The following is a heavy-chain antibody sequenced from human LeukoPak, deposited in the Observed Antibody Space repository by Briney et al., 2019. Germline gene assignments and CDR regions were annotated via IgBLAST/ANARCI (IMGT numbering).Heavy chain of an antibody. CDR2: IYYSGNT. CDR1: GGSVSSGSYY. V-gene: IGHV4-61*01. J-gene: IGHJ4*02. CDR3: AREGLATMIRGVIPY. Sequence: SETLPLTCTVSGGSVSSGSYYWSWIRQPPGKGLEWIGYIYYSGNTNYNPSLKSRVTISVDTSKNQFSLKLSSVTAADTAVYYCAREGLATMIRGVIPYWGQGTLVTVSS. D-gene: IGHD3-10*01.